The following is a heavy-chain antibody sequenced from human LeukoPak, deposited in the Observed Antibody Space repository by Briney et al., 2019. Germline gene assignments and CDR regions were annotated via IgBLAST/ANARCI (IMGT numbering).Heavy chain of an antibody. J-gene: IGHJ4*02. CDR3: ARDLYRIVVVPHYFDY. V-gene: IGHV3-30*04. CDR1: GFTFRRYD. CDR2: ISDDGRKE. D-gene: IGHD3-22*01. Sequence: PGGSLRLSCVASGFTFRRYDMHWVRQAQGKGLQWVAAISDDGRKEIYADSVKGRFTISRDNSKNTLYLQMNSLRAEDTAVYYCARDLYRIVVVPHYFDYRGQGTLVTVSS.